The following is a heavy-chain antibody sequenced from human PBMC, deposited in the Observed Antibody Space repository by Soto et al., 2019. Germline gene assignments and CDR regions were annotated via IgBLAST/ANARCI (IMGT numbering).Heavy chain of an antibody. CDR2: ISYDGSNK. CDR1: GFTFSSYA. V-gene: IGHV3-30-3*01. J-gene: IGHJ4*02. D-gene: IGHD6-13*01. Sequence: QVQLVESGGGVVQPGRSLRLSCAASGFTFSSYALHWVRQAPGKGLEWVAVISYDGSNKNYADSVKGRLTISRDNSKNTLYLQMTSLRVEDTAVYYCARGQIQYCSSWYGASWGQGTLVTVPS. CDR3: ARGQIQYCSSWYGAS.